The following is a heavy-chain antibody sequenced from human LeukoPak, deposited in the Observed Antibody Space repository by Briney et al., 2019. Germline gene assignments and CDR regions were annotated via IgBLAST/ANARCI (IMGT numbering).Heavy chain of an antibody. J-gene: IGHJ5*02. CDR2: ISYDGSNK. CDR3: AKSGCSSTSCYRFDP. CDR1: GFAFSSYA. Sequence: PGRSLRLSCTAPGFAFSSYAIHWIRQAPGKGLEWVAVISYDGSNKYYADSVKGRFTISRDNSKNTLYPQMNSLRAEDTAVYYCAKSGCSSTSCYRFDPWGQGTLVTVSS. V-gene: IGHV3-30*18. D-gene: IGHD2-2*01.